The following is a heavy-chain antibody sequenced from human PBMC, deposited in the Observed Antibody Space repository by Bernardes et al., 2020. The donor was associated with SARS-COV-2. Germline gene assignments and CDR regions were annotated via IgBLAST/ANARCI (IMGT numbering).Heavy chain of an antibody. CDR2: IYYSGST. CDR1: GGSIGSYY. V-gene: IGHV4-59*01. J-gene: IGHJ2*01. CDR3: ARDLSHLVRRGFDL. Sequence: ETLSLTCTVSGGSIGSYYWAWIRQPPGQGLAWIGYIYYSGSTNYNPSLKSRVTISVDRSQNQFSLNLSSVTPADTAVYYCARDLSHLVRRGFDLWGRGTLVTVSS. D-gene: IGHD3-10*01.